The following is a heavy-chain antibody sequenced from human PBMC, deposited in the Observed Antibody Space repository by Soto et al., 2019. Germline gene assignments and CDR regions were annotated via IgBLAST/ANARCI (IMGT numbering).Heavy chain of an antibody. CDR3: ASRPLAGVAARPDWFDP. CDR2: TSPIFGTA. CDR1: GGTFSSYA. Sequence: QVQLVQSGAEVKKPGSSVKVSCKASGGTFSSYAISWVRQAPGQGLEWMGGTSPIFGTANYAQKFQGRVTITADESPSTAYMELSSLSSEDTAVYYCASRPLAGVAARPDWFDPWGQGTLVTVSS. V-gene: IGHV1-69*01. D-gene: IGHD6-6*01. J-gene: IGHJ5*02.